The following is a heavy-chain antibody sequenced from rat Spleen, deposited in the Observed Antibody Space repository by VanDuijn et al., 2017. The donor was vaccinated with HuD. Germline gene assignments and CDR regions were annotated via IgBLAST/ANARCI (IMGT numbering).Heavy chain of an antibody. CDR2: ISPSGTKS. CDR3: ARHGRGGTTYYYVMDV. D-gene: IGHD4-3*01. Sequence: EVKLIESGGGLVQPGRSLKLSCAASGFNFNDYWMGWVRQAPTKGLEWVASISPSGTKSHYRDSVKGRFTISRDNAKSTLYLQMDSLKSEDTATYYCARHGRGGTTYYYVMDVWGQGASVTVSS. CDR1: GFNFNDYW. J-gene: IGHJ4*01. V-gene: IGHV5-25*01.